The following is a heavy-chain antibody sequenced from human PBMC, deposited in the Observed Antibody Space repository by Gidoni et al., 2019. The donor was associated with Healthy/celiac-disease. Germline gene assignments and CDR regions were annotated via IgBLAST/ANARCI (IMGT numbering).Heavy chain of an antibody. Sequence: EVQLVESGGGLVQPGGSLRLSCAASGFTFSSSWMSWVRQAPGKGLEWVANIKQDGSEKYYVDSVKGRFTISRDNAKNSLYLQMNSLRAEDTAVYYCARNGGYCSSTSCYTGGYFDLWGRGTLVTVSS. D-gene: IGHD2-2*02. CDR2: IKQDGSEK. CDR3: ARNGGYCSSTSCYTGGYFDL. CDR1: GFTFSSSW. V-gene: IGHV3-7*01. J-gene: IGHJ2*01.